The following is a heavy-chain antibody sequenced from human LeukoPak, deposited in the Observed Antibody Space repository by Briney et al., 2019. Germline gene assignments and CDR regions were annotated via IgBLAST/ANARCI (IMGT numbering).Heavy chain of an antibody. D-gene: IGHD3-3*01. V-gene: IGHV4-4*09. CDR2: TYNSGST. CDR1: GASINSYY. Sequence: SETLSLTCSVSGASINSYYWNWIRQPPGKGLEWIGNTYNSGSTYYNPSLKSRVTISVDTSKNQFSLKLSSVTAADTAVYYCARDPNARRITIFGVVIKPSEYFDYWGQGTLVTVSS. CDR3: ARDPNARRITIFGVVIKPSEYFDY. J-gene: IGHJ4*02.